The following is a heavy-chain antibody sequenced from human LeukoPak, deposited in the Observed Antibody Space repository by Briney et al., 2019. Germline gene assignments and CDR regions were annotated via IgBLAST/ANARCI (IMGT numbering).Heavy chain of an antibody. V-gene: IGHV3-48*03. CDR1: GFPFSDHE. CDR3: ARRTHGAFAI. J-gene: IGHJ3*02. D-gene: IGHD5-24*01. CDR2: ISSSGSDK. Sequence: GGSLSLSCAASGFPFSDHEMNWVRQAPGKGLEWVSYISSSGSDKYYPDSVKGRFTISRDNAKNSLYLQMNSLRAEDTAVYYCARRTHGAFAIWGQGTKVTVSS.